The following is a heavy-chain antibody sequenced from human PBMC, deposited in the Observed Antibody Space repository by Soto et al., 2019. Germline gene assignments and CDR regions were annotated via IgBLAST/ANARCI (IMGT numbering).Heavy chain of an antibody. CDR2: IYYSGST. CDR3: ARGLDYYYMGV. V-gene: IGHV4-59*01. Sequence: PSETLSLTCTVSGGSISSYYWSWIRQPPGKGLEWIGYIYYSGSTNYNPSLKSRVTISVDTSKNQFSLKLSSVTAADTAVYYCARGLDYYYMGVWGKGTTVTVSS. D-gene: IGHD2-21*01. CDR1: GGSISSYY. J-gene: IGHJ6*03.